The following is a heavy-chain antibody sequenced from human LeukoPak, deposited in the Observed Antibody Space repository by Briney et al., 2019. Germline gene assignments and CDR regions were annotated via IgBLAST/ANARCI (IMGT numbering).Heavy chain of an antibody. CDR3: ARDLRFSTSGY. Sequence: GGSLRLSCAASGFTFSSYTMTWVRRAPEKGLEWVSVISSTGGTTYYADSVKGRFTISRDNSKNTLYLQMNSLRVEDTAVYYCARDLRFSTSGYWGQGTLVTVSS. J-gene: IGHJ4*02. CDR1: GFTFSSYT. V-gene: IGHV3-23*01. CDR2: ISSTGGTT. D-gene: IGHD6-6*01.